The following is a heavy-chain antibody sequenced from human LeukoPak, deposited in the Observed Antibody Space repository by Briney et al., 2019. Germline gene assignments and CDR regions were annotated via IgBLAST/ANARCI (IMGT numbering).Heavy chain of an antibody. CDR3: ARNWYYDILTGSQGDY. CDR2: IYSGGST. V-gene: IGHV3-66*01. CDR1: GFTFSSYG. D-gene: IGHD3-9*01. Sequence: PGGSLRLSCAASGFTFSSYGMHWVRQAPGKGLEWVSVIYSGGSTYYADSVKGRFTISRDNSKNTLYLQMNSLRAEDTAVCYCARNWYYDILTGSQGDYWGQGTLVTVSS. J-gene: IGHJ4*02.